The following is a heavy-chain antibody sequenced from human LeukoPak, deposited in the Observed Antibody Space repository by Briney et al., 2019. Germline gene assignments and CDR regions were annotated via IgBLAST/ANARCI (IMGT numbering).Heavy chain of an antibody. CDR2: MNPNSGNT. CDR1: GYTFTSYD. V-gene: IGHV1-8*01. CDR3: ARRRRITISGVVITPYYFDY. D-gene: IGHD3-3*01. J-gene: IGHJ4*02. Sequence: GASVKVSCKASGYTFTSYDINWVRQATGQGREWMGWMNPNSGNTGYAQKFQGRVTMTRNTSISTAYMELSSLRSEDTAAYYCARRRRITISGVVITPYYFDYWGQGTLVTVSS.